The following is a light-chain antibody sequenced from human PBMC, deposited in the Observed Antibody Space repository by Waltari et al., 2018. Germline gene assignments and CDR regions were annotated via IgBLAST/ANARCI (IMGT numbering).Light chain of an antibody. CDR1: RSDVGPQDR. CDR3: SSYVSGNKGV. CDR2: EVT. V-gene: IGLV2-8*01. J-gene: IGLJ1*01. Sequence: QSALTQPPSASGSPGQPVTISCTGTRSDVGPQDRLSWYQRHPRKAPKLVIYEVTKRPSGVPDRFSGSKSGNTASLTVSGLQAEDEADYYCSSYVSGNKGVFGTGTQVTVL.